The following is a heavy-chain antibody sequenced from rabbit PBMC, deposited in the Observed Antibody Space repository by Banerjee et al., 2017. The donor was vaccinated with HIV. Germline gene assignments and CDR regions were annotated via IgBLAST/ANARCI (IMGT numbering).Heavy chain of an antibody. V-gene: IGHV1S45*01. D-gene: IGHD4-1*01. Sequence: EESGGDLVKPEGSLTLTCTASGFSFSSSYWICWVRQVPGKGLEWSACTYAGSSGHTYYASWAKGRFTISKTSSTAVTLQMTSLTAADTATYFCARDTSAWDGNIYFNQWGPGTLVTVS. J-gene: IGHJ4*01. CDR3: ARDTSAWDGNIYFNQ. CDR1: GFSFSSSYW. CDR2: TYAGSSGHT.